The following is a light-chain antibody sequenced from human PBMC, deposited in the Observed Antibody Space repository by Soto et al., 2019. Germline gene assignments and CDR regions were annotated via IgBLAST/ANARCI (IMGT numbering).Light chain of an antibody. CDR3: SSYTTSSTYV. Sequence: QSALTQPASVSGSPGQPITTSCTATSSDVGTYNYVSWYQQHPGKVPKLIIYEVTKRPSGVSNRFSGSKSGNTASLTISGLQAEDEADYYCSSYTTSSTYVFGSGTKVTVL. CDR1: SSDVGTYNY. J-gene: IGLJ1*01. CDR2: EVT. V-gene: IGLV2-14*01.